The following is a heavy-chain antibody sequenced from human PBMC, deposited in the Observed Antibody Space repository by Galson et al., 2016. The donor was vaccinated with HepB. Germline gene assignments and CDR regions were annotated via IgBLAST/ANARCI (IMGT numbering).Heavy chain of an antibody. CDR2: INVGNGNT. J-gene: IGHJ4*02. CDR1: GYTFTSYT. Sequence: SVKVSCKASGYTFTSYTMHWVRQAPGQRLEWMGWINVGNGNTRISQKFRGRVTLTRDTSASTAYMELGNLRSEDTAVYYCAREPPAARKDLDYWGQGTLVTVSS. V-gene: IGHV1-3*01. D-gene: IGHD6-6*01. CDR3: AREPPAARKDLDY.